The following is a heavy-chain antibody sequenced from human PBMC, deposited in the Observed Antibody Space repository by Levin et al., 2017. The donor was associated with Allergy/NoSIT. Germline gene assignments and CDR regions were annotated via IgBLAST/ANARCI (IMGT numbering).Heavy chain of an antibody. J-gene: IGHJ6*03. Sequence: SETLSLTCAVYGGSFSDYYWSWVRQPPGKGLEWIGEVNHSGSASYNPSLKSRVTISIDTSKNQVSLKMTSVTAADTAVFYCAWGGGYSSRWYLGKRRRDDNCHFYMDVWGKGTAVTVSS. CDR3: AWGGGYSSRWYLGKRRRDDNCHFYMDV. CDR1: GGSFSDYY. D-gene: IGHD6-13*01. V-gene: IGHV4-34*01. CDR2: VNHSGSA.